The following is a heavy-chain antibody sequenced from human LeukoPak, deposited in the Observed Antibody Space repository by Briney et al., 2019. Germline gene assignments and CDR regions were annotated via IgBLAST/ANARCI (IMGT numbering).Heavy chain of an antibody. J-gene: IGHJ5*02. D-gene: IGHD6-13*01. CDR3: ARAYSSSWYFNWFDP. CDR2: IYHSGST. Sequence: SQTLSLTCTVSGGSISSGSYFWGWIRQPPGKGLEWIGTIYHSGSTYYNASLESRVTISVDTSKNQFSLKLSSVTAADTAVYYCARAYSSSWYFNWFDPWGQGTLVTVSS. V-gene: IGHV4-39*07. CDR1: GGSISSGSYF.